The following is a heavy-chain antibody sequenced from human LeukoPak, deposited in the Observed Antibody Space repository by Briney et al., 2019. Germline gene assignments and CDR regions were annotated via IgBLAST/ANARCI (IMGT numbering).Heavy chain of an antibody. D-gene: IGHD5-18*01. J-gene: IGHJ4*02. CDR1: GFTFSSYS. Sequence: GGSLRLSCAASGFTFSSYSMNWVRQAPGKGLEWVSSISSTSNYIYYADSVKGRFTISRDNAKTSLYLQMNSLRAEGTAVYYCARDDRYSYGYSQSGHFDYWGQGILVTVSS. CDR2: ISSTSNYI. CDR3: ARDDRYSYGYSQSGHFDY. V-gene: IGHV3-21*01.